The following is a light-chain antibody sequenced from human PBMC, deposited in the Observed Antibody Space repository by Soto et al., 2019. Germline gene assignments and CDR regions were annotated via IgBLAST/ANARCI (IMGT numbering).Light chain of an antibody. Sequence: QSALTQPASVSGSPGQSITISCTGTSSDVGNYKYVSWYQQHPGKAPKLMIYEVINRPSGVSNRFSGSKSGNTASLTISGLQAEDETDYYCFSYTSSGTYVFGTGTKVTVL. CDR3: FSYTSSGTYV. CDR1: SSDVGNYKY. CDR2: EVI. J-gene: IGLJ1*01. V-gene: IGLV2-14*01.